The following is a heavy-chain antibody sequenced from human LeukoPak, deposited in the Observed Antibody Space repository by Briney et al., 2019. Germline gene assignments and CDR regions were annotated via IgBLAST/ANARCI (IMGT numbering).Heavy chain of an antibody. CDR1: GGSISGDY. J-gene: IGHJ4*02. Sequence: PSETLSLTCTVSGGSISGDYWSWIRQSPGKGLEWIAYIHSSGSTSYNPSLKSRVTISVDTSKNEFSLKLTSVNAADTAVYYCARGGGYCSSTSCYFDYWGQGTLVTVSS. CDR3: ARGGGYCSSTSCYFDY. D-gene: IGHD2-2*01. V-gene: IGHV4-59*01. CDR2: IHSSGST.